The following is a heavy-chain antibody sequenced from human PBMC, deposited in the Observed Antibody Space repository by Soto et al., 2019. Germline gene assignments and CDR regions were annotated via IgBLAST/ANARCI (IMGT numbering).Heavy chain of an antibody. D-gene: IGHD1-26*01. CDR1: GDSISRYY. Sequence: QVQLQESGPGLVKPSETLSLTCTVSGDSISRYYWSWIRQPPGKELEWIGYMYHSGSANYNPSLKSRVTMAVDTSKNQFSLNLNSVTAADTAVYYCARHLIVGSATSKFYYGTDVWGQGTTVTVSS. V-gene: IGHV4-59*08. J-gene: IGHJ6*02. CDR2: MYHSGSA. CDR3: ARHLIVGSATSKFYYGTDV.